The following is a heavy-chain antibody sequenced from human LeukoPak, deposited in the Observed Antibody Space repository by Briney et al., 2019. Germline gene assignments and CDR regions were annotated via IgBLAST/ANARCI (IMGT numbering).Heavy chain of an antibody. D-gene: IGHD6-13*01. V-gene: IGHV1-24*01. CDR1: GHTLTELS. CDR2: FDPEDGET. J-gene: IGHJ4*02. CDR3: ARDRESSSWNPVDY. Sequence: ASVKLSCKVSGHTLTELSMHWVRQAPGNRLEWMGGFDPEDGETIYAQKFQGRVTMTEDTSTDTAYMELSSLRSEDTAVYYCARDRESSSWNPVDYWGQGTLVTVSS.